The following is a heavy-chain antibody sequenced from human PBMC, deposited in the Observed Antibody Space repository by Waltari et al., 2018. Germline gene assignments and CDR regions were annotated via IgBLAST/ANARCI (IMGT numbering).Heavy chain of an antibody. CDR3: ARDKEPAASIDV. Sequence: EVQLVESGGGLVQPGESLRLSCAASGFTFSSYWMHWVRQAPGKALAWVSRINTDGSSTSYADSVMGRSTISRDNAKNTLYLQMNSLRAEDTAVYYCARDKEPAASIDVWGQGTTVTVSS. CDR1: GFTFSSYW. D-gene: IGHD2-2*01. CDR2: INTDGSST. V-gene: IGHV3-74*01. J-gene: IGHJ6*02.